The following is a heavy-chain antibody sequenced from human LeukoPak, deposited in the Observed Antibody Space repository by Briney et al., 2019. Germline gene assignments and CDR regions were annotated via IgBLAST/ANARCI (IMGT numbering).Heavy chain of an antibody. J-gene: IGHJ5*02. V-gene: IGHV4-4*07. CDR3: ARDAHSSGWYGQLGNWFDP. Sequence: PSETLSLTCTVSGGSISSYYWSWIRQPAGKGLEWIGRIYTSGSTNYNPSLKSRVTMSVDTSKNQFSLKLSSVTAADTAVYYCARDAHSSGWYGQLGNWFDPWGQGTLVTVSS. D-gene: IGHD6-19*01. CDR1: GGSISSYY. CDR2: IYTSGST.